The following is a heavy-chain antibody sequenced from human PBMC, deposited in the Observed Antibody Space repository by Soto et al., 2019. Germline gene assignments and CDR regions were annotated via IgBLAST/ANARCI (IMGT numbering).Heavy chain of an antibody. D-gene: IGHD2-15*01. CDR2: IYRDGST. CDR3: GKVLIGATGHTDFDS. CDR1: GGSITSNFFY. V-gene: IGHV4-39*02. J-gene: IGHJ4*02. Sequence: QFQLQESGPGLVKPSETLSLTCTVSGGSITSNFFYWGWIRRPPGKVLEWIGSIYRDGSTYYSPSLKSRVTISLDTSNNRFSLKLSSVTAADTAVYFCGKVLIGATGHTDFDSWGQGTQVTVSS.